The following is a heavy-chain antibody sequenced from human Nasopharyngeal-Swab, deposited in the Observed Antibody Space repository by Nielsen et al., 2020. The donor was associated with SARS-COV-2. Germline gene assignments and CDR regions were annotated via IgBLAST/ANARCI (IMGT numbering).Heavy chain of an antibody. V-gene: IGHV1-46*01. D-gene: IGHD3-10*01. CDR3: ARGAYYGSGSYFHYYYGMDV. J-gene: IGHJ6*02. CDR2: INPSGGST. Sequence: WVRQAPGQGLEWMGIINPSGGSTSYAQKFQGRVTMTRDTSTSTVYMELSSLRSEDKAVYYCARGAYYGSGSYFHYYYGMDVWGQGTTVTVSS.